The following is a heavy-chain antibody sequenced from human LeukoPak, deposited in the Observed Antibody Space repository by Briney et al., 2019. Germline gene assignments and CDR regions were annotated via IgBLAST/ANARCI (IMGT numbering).Heavy chain of an antibody. Sequence: GGSLRLSCSASGFNFNRFTLHWVRQAPGKGLEWVSLIDRRGAPTYYADSVRGRFTISRDNRRQSLFLQMNSLRSEDTALYFCVKEYDCRGDGYTSYDSWGQGTLVTVSS. CDR1: GFNFNRFT. CDR3: VKEYDCRGDGYTSYDS. D-gene: IGHD2-21*02. V-gene: IGHV3-43*01. CDR2: IDRRGAPT. J-gene: IGHJ4*02.